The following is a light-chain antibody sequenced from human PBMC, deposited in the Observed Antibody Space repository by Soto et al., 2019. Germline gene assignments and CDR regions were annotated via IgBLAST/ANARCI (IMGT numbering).Light chain of an antibody. CDR3: MQATHWPLT. J-gene: IGKJ4*01. Sequence: DAVMTQSPLSLPVTLGQPASISCRSSQSLVYSDGNTYLNWFPQRPGQSPRRLIYKVSHRGSGVPVSFRGSGSGTDFPRKISGVQAEDVGLYYCMQATHWPLTFGEGTQVEIK. CDR2: KVS. V-gene: IGKV2-30*01. CDR1: QSLVYSDGNTY.